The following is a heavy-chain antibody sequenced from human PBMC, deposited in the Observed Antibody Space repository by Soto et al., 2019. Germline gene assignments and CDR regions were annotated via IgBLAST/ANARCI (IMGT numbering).Heavy chain of an antibody. CDR3: ARHGNWRLDY. J-gene: IGHJ4*02. CDR1: GDSVSDSSVS. D-gene: IGHD1-1*01. CDR2: TNYGSKWSY. V-gene: IGHV6-1*01. Sequence: SETLSLTGAISGDSVSDSSVSWNWISQSPARGLAWLGRTNYGSKWSYGYAESVRSRITINADTSKNQFPLHLNSGPAEDPAVYYCARHGNWRLDYWGQGALVTVYS.